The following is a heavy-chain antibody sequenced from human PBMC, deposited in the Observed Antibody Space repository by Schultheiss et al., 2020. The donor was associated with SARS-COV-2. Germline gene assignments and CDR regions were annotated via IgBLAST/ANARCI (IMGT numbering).Heavy chain of an antibody. CDR3: ARDPAAAARGAVGVENDF. CDR2: IFPVFGTP. J-gene: IGHJ4*02. CDR1: GGSFSTYT. D-gene: IGHD6-13*01. V-gene: IGHV1-69*13. Sequence: SVKVSCKVSGGSFSTYTINWVRQAPGQGLEWMGGIFPVFGTPHYAQSFQGRVTITADESTSTAYMELSSLRSDDTAIYYCARDPAAAARGAVGVENDFWGQGTLVTVSS.